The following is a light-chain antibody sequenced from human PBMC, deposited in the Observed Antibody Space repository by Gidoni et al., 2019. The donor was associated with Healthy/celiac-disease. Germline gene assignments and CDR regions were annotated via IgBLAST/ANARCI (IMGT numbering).Light chain of an antibody. CDR3: QQSYSNPRT. Sequence: DIQMPQSQSSLSASAGDRVTITCRASQSISSYLYWYQQKPGKAPKLLIYAASSLQSGVPSRFSGSGSGTDFTLTISSLQPEDFATYYCQQSYSNPRTFGQGTKVEIK. CDR1: QSISSY. V-gene: IGKV1-39*01. CDR2: AAS. J-gene: IGKJ1*01.